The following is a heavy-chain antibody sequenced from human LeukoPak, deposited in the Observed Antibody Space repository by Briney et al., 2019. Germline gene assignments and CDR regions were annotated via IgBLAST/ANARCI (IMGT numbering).Heavy chain of an antibody. CDR2: INHSGST. CDR1: GGSFSGHY. D-gene: IGHD3-10*01. CDR3: ARPRYGSGSLDS. V-gene: IGHV4-34*01. Sequence: PSETLSLTCAVYGGSFSGHYWTRIRQPPGMGLEWIGEINHSGSTTYNPSLNTRVTISVDTSKNQISLKLSSVTAADTAVYYCARPRYGSGSLDSWGQGTLVTVSS. J-gene: IGHJ4*02.